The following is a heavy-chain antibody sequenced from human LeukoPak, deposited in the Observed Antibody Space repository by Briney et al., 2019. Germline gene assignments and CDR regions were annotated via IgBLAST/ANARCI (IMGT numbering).Heavy chain of an antibody. CDR2: INQGGSEK. J-gene: IGHJ4*02. Sequence: GGSLRLSCAASGFTFSTYWMSWVRQAPGKGLEWAANINQGGSEKYYVDSVKGRFTISRDNAKNSLDLQVNSLRVEDTAVYLCARGYCSGGSCYGGGFDYWGQGTLVTVSS. CDR1: GFTFSTYW. V-gene: IGHV3-7*01. D-gene: IGHD2-15*01. CDR3: ARGYCSGGSCYGGGFDY.